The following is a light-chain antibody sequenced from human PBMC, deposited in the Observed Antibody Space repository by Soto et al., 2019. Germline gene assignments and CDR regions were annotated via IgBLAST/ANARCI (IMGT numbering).Light chain of an antibody. V-gene: IGLV2-14*03. CDR1: RSVIGGYNY. CDR3: SSSTSNNPRLV. CDR2: DVN. Sequence: QSALNQPASVSWSTGQSITISCTGTRSVIGGYNYVSWYQHHPEKAPKLMIYDVNNRPSVVSNRFSGSKSGNPASLPISGLQAADEAAYYFSSSTSNNPRLVVGGGTKLNVL. J-gene: IGLJ2*01.